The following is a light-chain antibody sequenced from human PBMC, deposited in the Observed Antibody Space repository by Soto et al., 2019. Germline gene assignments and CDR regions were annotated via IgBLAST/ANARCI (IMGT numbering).Light chain of an antibody. CDR3: QQYDNLPGT. J-gene: IGKJ2*01. CDR1: QDITNY. Sequence: DIQMTQSPSSLSASVGDRVTITCQASQDITNYLNWYQQKPGKAPKLLIYDASSLETGVTSRFSGSGSGTHFTFTISSLQPEDVATYYCQQYDNLPGTFGQGTKLEIK. CDR2: DAS. V-gene: IGKV1-33*01.